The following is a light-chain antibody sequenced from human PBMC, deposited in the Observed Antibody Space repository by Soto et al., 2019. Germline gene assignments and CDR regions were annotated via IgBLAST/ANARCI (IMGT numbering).Light chain of an antibody. CDR2: DVS. V-gene: IGLV2-14*01. Sequence: QSALTQPASVSGSPGQSITISCTGTSSDVGGYNYVSWYQQHPGKAPKLMIYDVSNRPSGVSNRFSGSKSGNTASLTISGLQAEDEAEYYCCSYPCCSALWVFGGGTKLTVL. CDR3: CSYPCCSALWV. J-gene: IGLJ3*02. CDR1: SSDVGGYNY.